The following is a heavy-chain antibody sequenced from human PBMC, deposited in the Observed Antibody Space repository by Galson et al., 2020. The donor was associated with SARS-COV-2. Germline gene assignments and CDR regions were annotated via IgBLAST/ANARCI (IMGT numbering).Heavy chain of an antibody. CDR1: GFIFSDYA. J-gene: IGHJ4*02. CDR2: FSSNGGTS. Sequence: GGSLRLSCSASGFIFSDYAMHWVRQAPRKGLEYVSAFSSNGGTSFYRDSLNGRFTMSRDNSKNTFYLQMTSLTVEDTALYYCLAYSSTRDTYWGQGTLVTVSS. V-gene: IGHV3-64D*09. D-gene: IGHD6-19*01. CDR3: LAYSSTRDTY.